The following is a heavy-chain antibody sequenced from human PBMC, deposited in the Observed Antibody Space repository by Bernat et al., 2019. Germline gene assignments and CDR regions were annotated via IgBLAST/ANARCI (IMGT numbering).Heavy chain of an antibody. CDR1: GYTFTNYF. Sequence: QVQLVQSGTEVKKPGASVKVSCKASGYTFTNYFLYWVRQAPGQGLEWMGMINPSGGSTIYAQKFQGRVTMTSDTSTSTVFMELSSLRSEDTAMYYCARDFSTLHASFDYWGQGTLVTVSS. CDR2: INPSGGST. J-gene: IGHJ4*02. V-gene: IGHV1-46*01. CDR3: ARDFSTLHASFDY. D-gene: IGHD3-3*02.